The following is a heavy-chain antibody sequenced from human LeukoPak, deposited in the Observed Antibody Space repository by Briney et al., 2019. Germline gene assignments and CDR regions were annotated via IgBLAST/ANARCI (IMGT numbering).Heavy chain of an antibody. V-gene: IGHV2-5*02. D-gene: IGHD3-10*01. CDR3: VHRPVYYGSGSYYFDY. CDR2: IYWDDDR. J-gene: IGHJ4*02. CDR1: GISLTTSEVG. Sequence: SGPTLVRPTQTLTLTCTLSGISLTTSEVGVGWIRQLPGKALEWLPLIYWDDDRRYSPSLRSRLTITKDTSKNQVVLTMTNMDPVDTATYHCVHRPVYYGSGSYYFDYWGQGTLVTVSS.